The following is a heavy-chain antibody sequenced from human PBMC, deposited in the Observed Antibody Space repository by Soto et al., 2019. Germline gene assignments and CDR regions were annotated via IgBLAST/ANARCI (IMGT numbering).Heavy chain of an antibody. V-gene: IGHV1-69*18. CDR1: GGTFSSYA. D-gene: IGHD4-4*01. CDR3: ASVVMTTVPASYYYGMAV. J-gene: IGHJ6*02. CDR2: IIPFIGTA. Sequence: QVQLVQSGAEVKKPGSSVTVSCKASGGTFSSYAISWVRQAPGQGLEWMGRIIPFIGTANYAQKFQGRVTVTAEESTSTAYSELTSQRSEDTAVYYCASVVMTTVPASYYYGMAVWGQGPTATVSS.